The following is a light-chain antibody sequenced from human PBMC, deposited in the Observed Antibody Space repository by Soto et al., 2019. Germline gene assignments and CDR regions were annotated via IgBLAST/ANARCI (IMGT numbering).Light chain of an antibody. Sequence: DIRVTQSPSSLSASVGDTVTITCRASQGIRSHLNWYQQKPGRAPQILIYAASELHPGAPSGFSGSGADTHFNRTIPSLQPDHFATYCCQQSYITPRSFGQGTRLEIK. V-gene: IGKV1-39*01. CDR3: QQSYITPRS. CDR1: QGIRSH. CDR2: AAS. J-gene: IGKJ2*03.